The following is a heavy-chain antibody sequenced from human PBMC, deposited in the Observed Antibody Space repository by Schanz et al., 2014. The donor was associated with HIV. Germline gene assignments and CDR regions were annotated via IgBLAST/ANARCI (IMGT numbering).Heavy chain of an antibody. J-gene: IGHJ4*02. CDR1: GFRFSSHA. D-gene: IGHD3-16*02. Sequence: EVQLLESGGGLVQPGESLRLSCAVSGFRFSSHAMTWVRQAPGKGLEWVSYITPDGSVTYADSVKGRFTTSRDSSKNTLFLQMNSLRVEDTAIYYCARGYPFDYWGQGTLVTVSS. V-gene: IGHV3-23*01. CDR3: ARGYPFDY. CDR2: ITPDGSV.